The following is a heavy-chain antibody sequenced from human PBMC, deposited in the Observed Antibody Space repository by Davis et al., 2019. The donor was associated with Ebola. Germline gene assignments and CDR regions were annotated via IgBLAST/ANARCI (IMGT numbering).Heavy chain of an antibody. J-gene: IGHJ6*02. CDR1: GFTFSSYW. V-gene: IGHV3-74*01. Sequence: GESLKISCAASGFTFSSYWMHWVRQAPGKGLVWVSRINSDGSSTSYADSVKGRFTISRDNAKNSLYLQMNSLRDEDTAVYYCARDGGRFYYYYYGMDVWGQGTTVTVSS. CDR2: INSDGSST. CDR3: ARDGGRFYYYYYGMDV. D-gene: IGHD3-16*01.